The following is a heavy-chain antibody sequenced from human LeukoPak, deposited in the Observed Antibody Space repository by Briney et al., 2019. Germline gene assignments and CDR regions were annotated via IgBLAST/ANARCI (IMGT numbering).Heavy chain of an antibody. V-gene: IGHV2-70*11. Sequence: SGPALVKPTQTLTLTCTFSGFSLTTSAMCVSWIRQPPGKALEWLARVDWDDDKYYSTSLKTRLTIPKDTSKNQVVLTMTNVSPVDTATYYCARIRLGADHKYFDYWGQGALVTVSS. CDR2: VDWDDDK. CDR1: GFSLTTSAMC. D-gene: IGHD3-16*01. CDR3: ARIRLGADHKYFDY. J-gene: IGHJ4*02.